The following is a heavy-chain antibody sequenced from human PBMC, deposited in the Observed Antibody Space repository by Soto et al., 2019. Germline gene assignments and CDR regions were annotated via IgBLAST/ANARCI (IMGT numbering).Heavy chain of an antibody. CDR3: ARDPFPSIAVAAPDDY. V-gene: IGHV3-21*01. Sequence: GGSLRLSCAASGFTFSSYSMNWVRQAPGKGLEWVSSISSSSSYIYYADSVKGRFTISRDNAKNSLYLQMNSLRAEDTAVYYCARDPFPSIAVAAPDDYWGQGTLVTVS. CDR1: GFTFSSYS. J-gene: IGHJ4*02. D-gene: IGHD6-19*01. CDR2: ISSSSSYI.